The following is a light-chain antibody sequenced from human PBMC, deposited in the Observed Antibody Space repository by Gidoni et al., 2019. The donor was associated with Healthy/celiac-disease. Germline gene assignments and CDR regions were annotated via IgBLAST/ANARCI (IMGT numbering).Light chain of an antibody. CDR3: QQRSNWPPVFT. V-gene: IGKV3-11*01. CDR1: QSVSSY. Sequence: EFVLTQPSPTLSLSPGERGTLSCRASQSVSSYLAWYQQKPGQTPRLLIYDASNRATGIPARFSGSGSGTDCTLTISSLEPEEFAVYYCQQRSNWPPVFTFGPGTKVDIK. J-gene: IGKJ3*01. CDR2: DAS.